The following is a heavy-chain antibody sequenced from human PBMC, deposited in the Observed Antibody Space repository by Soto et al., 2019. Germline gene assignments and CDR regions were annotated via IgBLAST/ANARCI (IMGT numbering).Heavy chain of an antibody. CDR2: IYPGDSDT. CDR1: GYSFTSYW. CDR3: ARHGGSSPKYYYYYYGMDV. Sequence: ASLKISWQCSGYSFTSYWIGLVRQMPGKGLEWMGIIYPGDSDTRYSPSFQGQVTISADKSISTAYLQWSSLKASDTAMYYCARHGGSSPKYYYYYYGMDVWGQGTTVTVSS. J-gene: IGHJ6*02. D-gene: IGHD3-10*01. V-gene: IGHV5-51*01.